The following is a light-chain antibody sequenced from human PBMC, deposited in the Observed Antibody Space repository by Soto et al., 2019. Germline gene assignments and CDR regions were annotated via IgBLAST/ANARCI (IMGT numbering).Light chain of an antibody. CDR2: DAS. Sequence: EIVMTQSPATLSVSPGERATLSCRASQSVSSTLAWYQQKPGQAPRLLIYDASTRATGIPARFSGSGSGTQFTLTLSSLQSEDFAVYYCQQYNNWPPWTFGQGTKVEIK. J-gene: IGKJ1*01. CDR3: QQYNNWPPWT. V-gene: IGKV3-15*01. CDR1: QSVSST.